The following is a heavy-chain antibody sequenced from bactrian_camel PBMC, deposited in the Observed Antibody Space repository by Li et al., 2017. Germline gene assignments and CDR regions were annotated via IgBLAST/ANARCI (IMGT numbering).Heavy chain of an antibody. CDR3: AAEGIAWGGGYCDETEYKN. Sequence: VQLVESGGGSVQAGGSLRVSCAASGSTHMRYCMAWFRQAPGKEREGIAGVDSDGRTAYSDSVKGRFAISKDNAENTLSLQMNNLKPEDTAMYFCAAEGIAWGGGYCDETEYKNWGQGTQVTVS. V-gene: IGHV3S67*01. D-gene: IGHD4*01. CDR2: VDSDGRT. J-gene: IGHJ4*01. CDR1: GSTHMRYC.